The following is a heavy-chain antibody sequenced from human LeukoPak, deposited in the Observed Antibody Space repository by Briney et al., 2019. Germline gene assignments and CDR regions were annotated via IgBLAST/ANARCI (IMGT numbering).Heavy chain of an antibody. V-gene: IGHV1-46*01. CDR2: INPSGGST. D-gene: IGHD2-15*01. J-gene: IGHJ6*02. CDR1: GYTFTSYY. Sequence: ASVKVSCKASGYTFTSYYMHWVRQAPGQGLEWMGIINPSGGSTSYAQKFQGRVTMTRDTSTSTVYMELSSLRAEDTAVYYCAREDSLYYYGMDVWGQGTTVTVSS. CDR3: AREDSLYYYGMDV.